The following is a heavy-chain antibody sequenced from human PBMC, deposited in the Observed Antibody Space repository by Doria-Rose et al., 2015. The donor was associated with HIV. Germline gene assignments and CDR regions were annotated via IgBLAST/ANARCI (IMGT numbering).Heavy chain of an antibody. Sequence: SCPVLVKPTETLTLTCTVSGVSLSSPGMGVSWIRQPPGKALEWLANIFSDDERSYKTSLKCRLTISMGTSKSQVVLTMTDMDPVDTATYYCARIKSSRWYHKYYFDFWGQGTLVIVSA. CDR2: IFSDDER. CDR3: ARIKSSRWYHKYYFDF. J-gene: IGHJ4*02. CDR1: GVSLSSPGMG. V-gene: IGHV2-26*01. D-gene: IGHD6-13*01.